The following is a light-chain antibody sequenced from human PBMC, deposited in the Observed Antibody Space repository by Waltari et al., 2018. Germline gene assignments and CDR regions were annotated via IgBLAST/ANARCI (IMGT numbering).Light chain of an antibody. CDR3: STYTTSSALL. J-gene: IGLJ3*02. V-gene: IGLV2-14*03. CDR2: DVS. Sequence: QSALTQPASGSGSPGQAITISCTGTSSDAGGYILVSWYPQHPGKAPKLMIYDVSKRPSGISHRFSGSKSGNTASLTISGLQTEDEADYFCSTYTTSSALLFGGGTRLTVL. CDR1: SSDAGGYIL.